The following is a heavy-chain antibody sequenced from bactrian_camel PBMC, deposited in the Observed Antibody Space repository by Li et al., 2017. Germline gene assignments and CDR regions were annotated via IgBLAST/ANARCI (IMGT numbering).Heavy chain of an antibody. Sequence: HVQLVESGGGLVRPGGSLRLSCAASGFTFGSYNYMRWVRQAPGKGLEWVCSINSDGTNTYCADPVKGRFIVSRDNAKNTVYLQMNSLKAEDTALYYCATTGFDYWSQGTQVT. CDR1: GFTFGSYNY. J-gene: IGHJ4*01. D-gene: IGHD5*01. V-gene: IGHV3-2*01. CDR2: INSDGTNT. CDR3: ATTGFDY.